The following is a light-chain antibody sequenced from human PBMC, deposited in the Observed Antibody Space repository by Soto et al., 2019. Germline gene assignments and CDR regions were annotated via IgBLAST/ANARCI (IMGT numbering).Light chain of an antibody. CDR2: EAS. V-gene: IGKV1-33*01. Sequence: DIEMTQSPSSLSASVGERVTITCQASQDISNYLNWYQQKPGQAPKLLIYEASNLETGVPSRFSGSGSGTDFTATISRLQHEDIASYYNQHYDKLWLTFGGGTKVDIK. J-gene: IGKJ4*01. CDR3: QHYDKLWLT. CDR1: QDISNY.